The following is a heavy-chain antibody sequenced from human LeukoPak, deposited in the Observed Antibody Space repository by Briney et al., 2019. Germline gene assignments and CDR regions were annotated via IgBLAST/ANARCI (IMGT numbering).Heavy chain of an antibody. D-gene: IGHD6-13*01. CDR2: IIPIFGTA. CDR1: GGTFSSYA. Sequence: GSSVTVSFKSSGGTFSSYAIRGVRQAPGQGLEGMGGIIPIFGTANYAQKFQGRVTITADESTSTAYMELSSLRSEDKAVYYCARAPSSSWDGYYYYGMDVWGKGTTVTVSS. V-gene: IGHV1-69*01. CDR3: ARAPSSSWDGYYYYGMDV. J-gene: IGHJ6*04.